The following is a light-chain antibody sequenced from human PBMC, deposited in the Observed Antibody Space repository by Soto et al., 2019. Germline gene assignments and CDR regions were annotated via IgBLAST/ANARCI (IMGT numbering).Light chain of an antibody. CDR3: CSYSRSSPYV. CDR1: SSDVGAYNY. V-gene: IGLV2-14*03. CDR2: DVS. Sequence: QYVLTQPASVSGSPGQSITISCTGTSSDVGAYNYVSWYQHHPGIVPRLMIFDVSNRPSGVSNRFSGSKSGNTASLTISGLQAEDEADYYCCSYSRSSPYVFGAGTKVTVL. J-gene: IGLJ1*01.